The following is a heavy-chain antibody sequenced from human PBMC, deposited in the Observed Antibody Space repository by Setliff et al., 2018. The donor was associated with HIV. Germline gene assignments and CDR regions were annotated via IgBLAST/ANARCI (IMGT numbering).Heavy chain of an antibody. J-gene: IGHJ4*02. V-gene: IGHV1-8*01. CDR1: GYTFPSFG. CDR2: MNPNSGNT. CDR3: ARSAHDSETGY. D-gene: IGHD5-12*01. Sequence: GASVKVSCKASGYTFPSFGISWVRQAPGQGLEWMGWMNPNSGNTGYAQKFQGRVTMTWDTSTSTVYMELSSLRSEDTAFYYCARSAHDSETGYWGQGTLVTVSS.